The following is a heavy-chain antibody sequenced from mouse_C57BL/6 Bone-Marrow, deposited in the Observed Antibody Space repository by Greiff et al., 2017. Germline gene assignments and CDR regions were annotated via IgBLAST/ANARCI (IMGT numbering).Heavy chain of an antibody. D-gene: IGHD2-5*01. CDR3: ARDPGPLYYSNWGFAY. V-gene: IGHV5-4*01. CDR2: ISDGGSYT. Sequence: EVQRVESGGGLVKPGGSLKLSCAASGFTFSSYAMSWVRQTPEKRLEWVATISDGGSYTYYPDNVKGRFTISGDNAKNNLYLQMSHLKSEDTAMYYCARDPGPLYYSNWGFAYWGQGTLVTVSA. CDR1: GFTFSSYA. J-gene: IGHJ3*01.